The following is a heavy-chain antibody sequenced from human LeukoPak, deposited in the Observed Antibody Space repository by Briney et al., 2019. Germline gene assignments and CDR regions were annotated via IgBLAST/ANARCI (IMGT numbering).Heavy chain of an antibody. V-gene: IGHV4-4*07. D-gene: IGHD6-13*01. J-gene: IGHJ6*02. Sequence: WETLSLTCTVSGGSISSYYWSWIRQPAGKGLEWIGRICTSGSTNYNPSLKSRVTMSVDTSKNQFSLKLSSVTAADTAVYYCARDEQQLVPRGMDVWGQGTTVTVSS. CDR3: ARDEQQLVPRGMDV. CDR2: ICTSGST. CDR1: GGSISSYY.